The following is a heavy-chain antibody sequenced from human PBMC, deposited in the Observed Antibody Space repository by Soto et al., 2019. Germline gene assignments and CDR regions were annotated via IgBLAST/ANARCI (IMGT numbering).Heavy chain of an antibody. Sequence: PGGSLRLSCAASGFTFSSYGMHWVRQAPGKGLEWVAVIWYDGSNKYYADSVKGRFTISRDNSKNTLYLQMNSLRAEDTAVYYCGRGINMVRGANLPEKYCGQRSLVPVSS. J-gene: IGHJ4*02. CDR1: GFTFSSYG. D-gene: IGHD3-10*01. V-gene: IGHV3-33*01. CDR3: GRGINMVRGANLPEKY. CDR2: IWYDGSNK.